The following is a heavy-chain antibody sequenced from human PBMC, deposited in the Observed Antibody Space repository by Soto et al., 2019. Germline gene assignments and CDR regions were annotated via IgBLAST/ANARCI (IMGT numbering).Heavy chain of an antibody. CDR2: INPNSGGT. Sequence: ASVKVSCRAPGYTFTGYYMHWVRQAPGQGLEWMGWINPNSGGTNYAQKFQGRVTMTRDTSISTAYMELSRLRSDDTAVYYCARAPNPYSSSSGWFDPWGQGTLVTVSS. CDR3: ARAPNPYSSSSGWFDP. V-gene: IGHV1-2*02. D-gene: IGHD6-6*01. CDR1: GYTFTGYY. J-gene: IGHJ5*02.